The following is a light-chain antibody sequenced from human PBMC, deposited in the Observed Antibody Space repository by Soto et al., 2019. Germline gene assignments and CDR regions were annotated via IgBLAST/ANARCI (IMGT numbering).Light chain of an antibody. CDR1: QSVSSY. J-gene: IGKJ4*01. CDR3: KHSDSTLALT. Sequence: DIQMTQSPSSLSASVGDRVTITCLASQSVSSYVNWYQQKPGKATKLLIYAASSLQSGVPSRFSGIGSRKDFTLTIRSLQPEDFATYYCKHSDSTLALTFGGGPEVEI. CDR2: AAS. V-gene: IGKV1-39*01.